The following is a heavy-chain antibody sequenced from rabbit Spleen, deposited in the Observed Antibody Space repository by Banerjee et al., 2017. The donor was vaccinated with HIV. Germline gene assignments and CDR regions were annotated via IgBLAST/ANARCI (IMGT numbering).Heavy chain of an antibody. V-gene: IGHV1S40*01. D-gene: IGHD5-1*01. CDR1: GFTISSSYW. CDR3: ARHNGGWYTFNL. Sequence: QSLEESGGDLVKPGASLTLTCTASGFTISSSYWICWVRQAPGKGLEWIACIYAGSSGDTYYASWAKGRFTISKPSSTTVTLQMSSLTAADTASYFCARHNGGWYTFNLWGQGTLVTVS. CDR2: IYAGSSGDT. J-gene: IGHJ4*01.